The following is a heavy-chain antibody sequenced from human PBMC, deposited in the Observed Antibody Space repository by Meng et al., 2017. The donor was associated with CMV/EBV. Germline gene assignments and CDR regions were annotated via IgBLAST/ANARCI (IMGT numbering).Heavy chain of an antibody. D-gene: IGHD7-27*01. CDR2: IIPIFGTA. J-gene: IGHJ4*02. CDR1: GGTFSSYA. V-gene: IGHV1-69*05. Sequence: SVKVSSKASGGTFSSYAISWVRQAPGQGLEWMGGIIPIFGTANYAQKFQGRVTITTDESTSTAYMELSSLRSEDTAVYYCASELTGDPITLDYWGQGTLVTVSS. CDR3: ASELTGDPITLDY.